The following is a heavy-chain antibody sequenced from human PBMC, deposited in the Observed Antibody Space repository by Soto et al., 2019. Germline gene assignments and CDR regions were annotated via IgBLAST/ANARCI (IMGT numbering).Heavy chain of an antibody. CDR3: ARDIPGSGYGMDV. CDR1: GYTFSGYY. CDR2: INPTNGDT. J-gene: IGHJ6*02. D-gene: IGHD2-21*01. V-gene: IGHV1-2*02. Sequence: GASVKVSCKXSGYTFSGYYMHWVRQAPGQGLEWMGWINPTNGDTNYAQRSQGRVMMTRDTSITTTYMELSGLRSDDTAPYYCARDIPGSGYGMDVWGQGTTVTVSS.